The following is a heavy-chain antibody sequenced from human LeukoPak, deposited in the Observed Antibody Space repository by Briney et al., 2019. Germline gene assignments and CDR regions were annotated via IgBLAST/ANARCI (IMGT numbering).Heavy chain of an antibody. J-gene: IGHJ4*02. D-gene: IGHD6-19*01. V-gene: IGHV3-48*04. CDR3: ARVSDISVAAYFDY. CDR1: GFTFSSYS. Sequence: PGGSLRLSCAASGFTFSSYSMNWVRQAPGKGLEWVSYISASGSTKYYADSVKGRFTISRDNAKNSLYLQMNSLRAEDTALYYCARVSDISVAAYFDYWGQGTLVTVSS. CDR2: ISASGSTK.